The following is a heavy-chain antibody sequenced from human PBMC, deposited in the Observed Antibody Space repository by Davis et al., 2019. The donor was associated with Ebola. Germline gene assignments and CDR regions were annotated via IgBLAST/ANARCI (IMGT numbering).Heavy chain of an antibody. CDR3: AKTGIAAADWFQH. V-gene: IGHV1-46*01. J-gene: IGHJ1*01. CDR1: GYTFTSYY. CDR2: INPSGGST. Sequence: ASVKVSCKASGYTFTSYYMHWVRQAPGQGLEWMGIINPSGGSTSYAQKFQGRVTMTRDTSTSTVYMELSSLRSEDTAVYYCAKTGIAAADWFQHWGQGTLVTVSS. D-gene: IGHD6-13*01.